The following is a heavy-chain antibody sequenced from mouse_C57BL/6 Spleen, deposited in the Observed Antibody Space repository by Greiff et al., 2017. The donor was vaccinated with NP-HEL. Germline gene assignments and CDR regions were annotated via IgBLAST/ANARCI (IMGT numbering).Heavy chain of an antibody. CDR3: ALIYYDYDGDAY. V-gene: IGHV1-19*01. CDR2: INPYNGGT. Sequence: EVQLQQSGPVLVKPGASVKMSCKASGYTFTDYYMNWVKQSHGKSLEWIGVINPYNGGTSYNQKFKGKATLTVDKSSSTAYMGLNSLTSEDSAVYYCALIYYDYDGDAYWGQGTLVTVSA. D-gene: IGHD2-4*01. J-gene: IGHJ3*01. CDR1: GYTFTDYY.